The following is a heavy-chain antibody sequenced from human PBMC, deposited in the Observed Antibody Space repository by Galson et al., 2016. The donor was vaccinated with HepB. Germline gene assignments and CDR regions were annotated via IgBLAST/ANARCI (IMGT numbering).Heavy chain of an antibody. Sequence: SETLSLTRAVNGPSVRGYYWSWIRQSPQKGLEWIGEINHSGDNKYNPSLKSRITISVDTSKDQFSLKLKSVTAADTAMYYCAGDRNYYGSEVMAYWGQGTLVSVSS. J-gene: IGHJ4*02. D-gene: IGHD3-10*01. CDR3: AGDRNYYGSEVMAY. V-gene: IGHV4-34*01. CDR1: GPSVRGYY. CDR2: INHSGDN.